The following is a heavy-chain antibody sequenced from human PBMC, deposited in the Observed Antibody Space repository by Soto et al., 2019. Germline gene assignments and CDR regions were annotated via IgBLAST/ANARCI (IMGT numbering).Heavy chain of an antibody. D-gene: IGHD5-18*01. J-gene: IGHJ5*02. CDR3: ASHVDTAMAYNP. CDR2: ISSSGSHI. V-gene: IGHV3-21*01. Sequence: GGSLRLSCAASGFTFSRYTMNWVRQAPGKGLEWVSSISSSGSHIYNADSVKGRFTISRDNAKNSLFLQMSSLRAEDTAVYYCASHVDTAMAYNPWGQGTLVTVSS. CDR1: GFTFSRYT.